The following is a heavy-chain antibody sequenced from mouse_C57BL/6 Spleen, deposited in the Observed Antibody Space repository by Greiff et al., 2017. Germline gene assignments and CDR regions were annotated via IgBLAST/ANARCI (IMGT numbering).Heavy chain of an antibody. CDR2: IDPSDSYT. V-gene: IGHV1-50*01. CDR3: ARIGTMVTTKEAWFAY. J-gene: IGHJ3*01. D-gene: IGHD2-2*01. Sequence: QVQLQQPGAELVKPGASVKLSCKASGYTFTSYWMQWVKQRPGQGLEWIGEIDPSDSYTNSNQKFKGKATLTVDTSSSTAYMQLSSLTSEDSAVYYCARIGTMVTTKEAWFAYWGQGTLVTVSA. CDR1: GYTFTSYW.